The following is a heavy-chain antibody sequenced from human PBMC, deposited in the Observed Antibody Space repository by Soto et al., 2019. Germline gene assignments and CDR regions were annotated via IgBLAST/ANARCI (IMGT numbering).Heavy chain of an antibody. Sequence: QVQLVQSGAEVKKPGSSVKVSCKASGGTFSSYAISWGRQAPGQGLEWMGGIIPIFGTANYAQKFQGRVTITADESTSTAYMELSSLRSEDTAVYYCARDLEPLVGATNFDYWGQGTLVTVSS. CDR3: ARDLEPLVGATNFDY. J-gene: IGHJ4*02. V-gene: IGHV1-69*01. CDR1: GGTFSSYA. CDR2: IIPIFGTA. D-gene: IGHD1-26*01.